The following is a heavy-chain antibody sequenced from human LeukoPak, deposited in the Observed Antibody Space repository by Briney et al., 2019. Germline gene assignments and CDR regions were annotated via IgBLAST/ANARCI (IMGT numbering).Heavy chain of an antibody. J-gene: IGHJ3*02. Sequence: ASVKVSCKASGYTFISYGTSWVRQAPGQGLEWMGWISAYNGNTNYAQKFQGRVTMTRDTSTSTVYMELSSLRSEDTAVYYCARGRGSGSEDAFDIWGQGTMVTVSS. CDR2: ISAYNGNT. D-gene: IGHD1-26*01. CDR3: ARGRGSGSEDAFDI. CDR1: GYTFISYG. V-gene: IGHV1-18*01.